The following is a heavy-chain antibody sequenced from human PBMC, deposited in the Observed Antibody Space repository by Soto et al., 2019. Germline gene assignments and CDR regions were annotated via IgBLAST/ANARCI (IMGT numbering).Heavy chain of an antibody. D-gene: IGHD5-18*01. V-gene: IGHV3-23*01. CDR1: GFTFSSYG. Sequence: EVQLLESGGGVVQPGGSLRLSCVASGFTFSSYGMTWVRQAPGKGLEWVSTISGSDGGTYFADSVKGRFTISRDNSRNTLYLQMNSLGAEDTAVYYCAIVNTALDYWGQGTLVTVSS. CDR3: AIVNTALDY. CDR2: ISGSDGGT. J-gene: IGHJ4*02.